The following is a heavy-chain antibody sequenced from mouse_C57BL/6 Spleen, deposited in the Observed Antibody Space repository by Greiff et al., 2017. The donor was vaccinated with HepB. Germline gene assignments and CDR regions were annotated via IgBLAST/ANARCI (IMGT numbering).Heavy chain of an antibody. D-gene: IGHD1-1*01. CDR1: GYTFTSYW. CDR2: IYPGSGST. J-gene: IGHJ1*03. V-gene: IGHV1-55*01. CDR3: ARRADLYYYGRYFDV. Sequence: VQLQQPGAELVKPGASVKMSCKASGYTFTSYWITWVKQRPGQGLEWIGDIYPGSGSTNYNEKFKSKATLTVDTSSSTAYMQLSSLTSEDSAVYYCARRADLYYYGRYFDVWGTGTTVTVSS.